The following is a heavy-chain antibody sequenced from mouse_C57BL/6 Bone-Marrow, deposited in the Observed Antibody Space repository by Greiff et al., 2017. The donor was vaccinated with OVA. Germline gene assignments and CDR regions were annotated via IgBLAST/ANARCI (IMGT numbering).Heavy chain of an antibody. CDR3: VRDYFDY. J-gene: IGHJ2*01. V-gene: IGHV10-1*01. CDR1: GFSFNTYA. CDR2: IRSKSNNYAT. Sequence: EVKLMESGGGLVQPKGSLKLSCAASGFSFNTYAMNWVRQAPGKGLEWVARIRSKSNNYATSYADSVKDRFTISRDDSESMLYLQMNNLKTEDTAMYYCVRDYFDYWGQGTTLTVSS.